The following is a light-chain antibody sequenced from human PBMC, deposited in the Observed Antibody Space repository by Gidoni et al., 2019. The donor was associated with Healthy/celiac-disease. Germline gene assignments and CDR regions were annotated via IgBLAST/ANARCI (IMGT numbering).Light chain of an antibody. CDR1: QSVSSSY. J-gene: IGKJ1*01. CDR2: GAS. CDR3: QQYGSSPRT. V-gene: IGKV3-20*01. Sequence: EIVFTQSPGTLSLSPGERATLSCRASQSVSSSYLAWYQQKPGQAPRLLIYGASSRATGIPDRFSGSGSGTDFTLTISRLEPEDFAVYYCQQYGSSPRTFGRXTKVEIK.